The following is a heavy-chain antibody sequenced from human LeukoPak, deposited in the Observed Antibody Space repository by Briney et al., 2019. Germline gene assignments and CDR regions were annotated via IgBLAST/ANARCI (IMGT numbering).Heavy chain of an antibody. Sequence: SETLSLTCTVSGGSISSGSYYWSWIRQPAGKGLEWIGRIYTTGNTNYNPSLKSRVTISVDTSKNQFSLKLSSVTAADTAVYYCARARIVGATFVFDYWGQGTLVTVSS. D-gene: IGHD1-26*01. CDR3: ARARIVGATFVFDY. CDR1: GGSISSGSYY. V-gene: IGHV4-61*02. CDR2: IYTTGNT. J-gene: IGHJ4*02.